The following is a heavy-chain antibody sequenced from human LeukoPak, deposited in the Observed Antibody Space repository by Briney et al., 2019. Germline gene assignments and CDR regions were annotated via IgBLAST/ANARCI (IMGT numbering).Heavy chain of an antibody. J-gene: IGHJ4*02. CDR2: INHSGST. Sequence: PSETLSLTCAVYGGSFSGDYWNWIRQPLGKGLEWIGEINHSGSTNSNPSLKSRVTISVDRSKNQFSLKLSSVTAADTAVYYCARRPRYSSGWYYFDSWGQGTLVTVSS. V-gene: IGHV4-34*01. CDR1: GGSFSGDY. D-gene: IGHD6-19*01. CDR3: ARRPRYSSGWYYFDS.